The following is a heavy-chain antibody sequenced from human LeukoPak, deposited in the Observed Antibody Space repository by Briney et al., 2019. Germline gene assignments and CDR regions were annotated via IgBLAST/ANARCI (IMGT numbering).Heavy chain of an antibody. J-gene: IGHJ4*02. CDR3: ARGRVYSYDLDY. CDR2: IWYDGSNK. Sequence: GGSPRLSCAASGFTFSSYGMHWVRQAPGKGLEWVAVIWYDGSNKYYADSVKGRFTISRDNSKNTLYLQMNSLRAEDTAVYYCARGRVYSYDLDYWGQGTLVTVSP. D-gene: IGHD5-18*01. CDR1: GFTFSSYG. V-gene: IGHV3-33*01.